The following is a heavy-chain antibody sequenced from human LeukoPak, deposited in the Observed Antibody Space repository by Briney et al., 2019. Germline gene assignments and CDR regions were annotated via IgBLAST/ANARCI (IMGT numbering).Heavy chain of an antibody. CDR2: ISGSGGST. CDR3: TTDRGYSSSWIDY. V-gene: IGHV3-23*01. J-gene: IGHJ4*02. Sequence: GGSLRLSCAASGFTFSSYAMSWVRQAPGKGLEWVSAISGSGGSTYYADSVKGRFTISRDNSKNTLYLQMNSLKTEDTAVYYCTTDRGYSSSWIDYWGQGTLVTVSS. CDR1: GFTFSSYA. D-gene: IGHD6-13*01.